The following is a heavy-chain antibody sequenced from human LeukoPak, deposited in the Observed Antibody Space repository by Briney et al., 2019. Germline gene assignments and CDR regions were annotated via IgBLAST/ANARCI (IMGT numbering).Heavy chain of an antibody. J-gene: IGHJ4*02. CDR2: IYYSGNT. CDR3: ARLQGQWLLHDY. D-gene: IGHD6-19*01. CDR1: GGSISSYY. Sequence: PSETLSLTCTVSGGSISSYYWSWIRQPPGKGLEWIGYIYYSGNTNYNPSLKSRVTISVDTSRNQFSLKVTSVTAADTAVYYCARLQGQWLLHDYWGQGTLVTVSS. V-gene: IGHV4-59*01.